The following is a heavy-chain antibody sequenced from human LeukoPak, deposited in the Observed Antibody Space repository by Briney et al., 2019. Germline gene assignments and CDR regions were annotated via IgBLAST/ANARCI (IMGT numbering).Heavy chain of an antibody. CDR2: VSPPGGGT. J-gene: IGHJ4*02. V-gene: IGHV3-23*01. CDR3: ARDLAWGAFDY. CDR1: GFTFSNHG. Sequence: GGSLRLSCAASGFTFSNHGMNWVRQAPGKGLEWLSGVSPPGGGTYYADSVKGRFTISRDDSRNTLSLQMNSLRVEDTAVYYCARDLAWGAFDYWGQGTLVTVSS. D-gene: IGHD7-27*01.